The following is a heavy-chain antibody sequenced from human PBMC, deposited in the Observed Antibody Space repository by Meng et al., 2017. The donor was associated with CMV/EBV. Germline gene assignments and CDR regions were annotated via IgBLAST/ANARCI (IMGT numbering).Heavy chain of an antibody. D-gene: IGHD5-18*01. J-gene: IGHJ4*02. CDR3: ARHGDTAMVVGIDY. Sequence: QVTVGDAGPGRWRLSDSLSLPVSCSGGSISSYYWSWFRQPAGKGLEWIGRIYTSGSTNYNPSLKSRVTMSVDTSKNQFSLKLSSVTAADTAVYYCARHGDTAMVVGIDYWGQGTLVTVSS. CDR1: GGSISSYY. CDR2: IYTSGST. V-gene: IGHV4-4*07.